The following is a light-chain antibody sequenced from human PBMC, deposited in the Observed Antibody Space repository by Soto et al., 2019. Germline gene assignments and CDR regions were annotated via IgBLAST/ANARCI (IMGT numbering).Light chain of an antibody. CDR3: QHYKSDSEA. CDR2: KAS. CDR1: QTISSW. J-gene: IGKJ1*01. Sequence: DIQMTQSPSTLSGSVGDRVTITCRASQTISSWLAWYQQKPGKAPKLLIYKASTLTSGVPSRFSGRGSGTEFTLTISSLEPDDFATYYCQHYKSDSEAFGQGTKVEL. V-gene: IGKV1-5*03.